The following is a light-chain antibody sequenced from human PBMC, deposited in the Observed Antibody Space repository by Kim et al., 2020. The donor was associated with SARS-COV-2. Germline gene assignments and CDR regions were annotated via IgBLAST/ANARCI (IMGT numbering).Light chain of an antibody. CDR1: NIGSKN. CDR2: RDN. Sequence: VALGQTARITGEGNNIGSKNVYWYKQKPGQAPVLVIYRDNIRPSGIPERFSGSNSGSTATLTFSRAQAGDEADYYCQVWDSNTVIFGGGTQLTVL. J-gene: IGLJ2*01. V-gene: IGLV3-9*01. CDR3: QVWDSNTVI.